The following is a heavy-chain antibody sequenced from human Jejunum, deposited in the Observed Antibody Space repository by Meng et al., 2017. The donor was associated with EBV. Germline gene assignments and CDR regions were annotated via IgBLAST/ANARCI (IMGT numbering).Heavy chain of an antibody. J-gene: IGHJ4*02. CDR1: AYIFADYG. CDR3: AAHSLGVYHSNY. D-gene: IGHD5/OR15-5a*01. V-gene: IGHV1-3*01. CDR2: INGANEHT. Sequence: QVNLGNSRAEVKKAVESVKVHSTPCAYIFADYGIPCVRQSLVQRLEWLGWINGANEHTKNSQPFQGRVTFTRDTSANTGSMELSSLTSEDTAVYYCAAHSLGVYHSNYWGQGTLVTVSS.